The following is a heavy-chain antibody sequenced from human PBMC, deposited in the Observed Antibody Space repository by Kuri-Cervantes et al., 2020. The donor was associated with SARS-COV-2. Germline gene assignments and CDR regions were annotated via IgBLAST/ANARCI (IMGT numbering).Heavy chain of an antibody. D-gene: IGHD4-11*01. J-gene: IGHJ5*02. CDR2: IYSGGST. Sequence: ETLSLTCAASGFTVSSNYMSWVRQAPGKGLEWVSVIYSGGSTYYADSVKGRFTISRDNSRNTLYLQMNSLRAEDTAVYYCARDRSNYKGNNWFDPWGQGTLVTVSS. CDR3: ARDRSNYKGNNWFDP. V-gene: IGHV3-53*01. CDR1: GFTVSSNY.